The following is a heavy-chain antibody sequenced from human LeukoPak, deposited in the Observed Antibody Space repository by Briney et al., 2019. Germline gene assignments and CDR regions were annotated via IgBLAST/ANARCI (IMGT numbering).Heavy chain of an antibody. CDR2: IYSTGSS. J-gene: IGHJ4*02. CDR3: ARGGSAGGIPFDY. CDR1: GGSIRSYY. D-gene: IGHD2-15*01. V-gene: IGHV4-4*07. Sequence: SETLSLTCSVSGGSIRSYYRSWIRQPAGKGLEWIGRIYSTGSSNYNPSLKSRVTMSVDTSKGQFSLKLTSLTAADTAVYYCARGGSAGGIPFDYWGQGSLVTISS.